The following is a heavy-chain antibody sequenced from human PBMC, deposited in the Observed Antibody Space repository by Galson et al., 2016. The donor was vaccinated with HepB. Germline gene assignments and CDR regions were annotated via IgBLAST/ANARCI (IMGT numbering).Heavy chain of an antibody. CDR1: GFSLTTRGMS. D-gene: IGHD3/OR15-3a*01. J-gene: IGHJ4*02. CDR2: IDWDDEK. Sequence: PALVQATQTLTLTCTFSGFSLTTRGMSVTWIRKSPGKALEWLGLIDWDDEKYYGTSVETRLSISSDTAKNQVVLTLTNVDPVNTATYYCARTRPGHGMDVWGQGTLVTVSP. CDR3: ARTRPGHGMDV. V-gene: IGHV2-70*01.